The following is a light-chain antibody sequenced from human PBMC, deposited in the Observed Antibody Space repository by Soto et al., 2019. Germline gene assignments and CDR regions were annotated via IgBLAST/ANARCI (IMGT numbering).Light chain of an antibody. CDR2: GAS. CDR3: QHRGRWPRT. V-gene: IGKV3-11*01. Sequence: EIVLTQSLATLSLSPGERATLSCRASESVNDYLAWYQQKPGQAPRLLIYGASNRATGIPVRFSGSGSGTDFTLTISSLEPEDFAVYYCQHRGRWPRTFGQGTKLEI. J-gene: IGKJ2*01. CDR1: ESVNDY.